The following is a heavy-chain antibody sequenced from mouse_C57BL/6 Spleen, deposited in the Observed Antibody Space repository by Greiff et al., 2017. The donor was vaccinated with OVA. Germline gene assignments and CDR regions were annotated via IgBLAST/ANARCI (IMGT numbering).Heavy chain of an antibody. J-gene: IGHJ4*01. D-gene: IGHD2-10*01. Sequence: VQLQQSGPELVKPGASVKIPCKASGYTFTDYNMDWVKQSHGKSLEWIGDINPNNGGTIYNQKFKGKATLTVDKSSSTAYMALRSLTSEDTAVYYCARGPPYYGNYPYAMDYWGQGTSVTVSS. V-gene: IGHV1-18*01. CDR1: GYTFTDYN. CDR2: INPNNGGT. CDR3: ARGPPYYGNYPYAMDY.